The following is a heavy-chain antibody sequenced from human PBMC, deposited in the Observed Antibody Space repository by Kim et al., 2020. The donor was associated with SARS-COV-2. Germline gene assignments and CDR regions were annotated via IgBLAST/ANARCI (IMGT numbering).Heavy chain of an antibody. Sequence: YTPSLKSRVTISVDTSKNQFSLKLSSVTAADTAVYYCARVPAALSGRADYWGQGTLVTVSS. J-gene: IGHJ4*02. V-gene: IGHV4-59*01. D-gene: IGHD2-2*01. CDR3: ARVPAALSGRADY.